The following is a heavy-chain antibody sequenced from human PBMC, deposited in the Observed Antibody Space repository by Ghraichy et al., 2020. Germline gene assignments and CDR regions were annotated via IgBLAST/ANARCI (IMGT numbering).Heavy chain of an antibody. Sequence: ASVKVSCKVSGYTLTELSMHWVRQAPGKGLEWMGGFDPEDGETIYAQKFQGRVTMTEDTSTDTAYMELSSLRSEDTAVYYCATAYSSSYNFDYWGQGTLVTVSS. CDR2: FDPEDGET. D-gene: IGHD6-6*01. CDR3: ATAYSSSYNFDY. V-gene: IGHV1-24*01. J-gene: IGHJ4*02. CDR1: GYTLTELS.